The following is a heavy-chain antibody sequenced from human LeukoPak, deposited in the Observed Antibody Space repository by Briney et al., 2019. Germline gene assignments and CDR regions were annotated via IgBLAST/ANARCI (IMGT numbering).Heavy chain of an antibody. Sequence: GRSLRLSCAASGFTFSGYGMHWVRQAPGKGLEWVAVISDDGNNKYYVDSVKGRFTISRDNSENTLCLQMDSLRAEDTAVYYCAGGLLGCSGGSCYPTDYWGQGTLVIVSS. D-gene: IGHD2-15*01. CDR2: ISDDGNNK. CDR1: GFTFSGYG. J-gene: IGHJ4*02. V-gene: IGHV3-30*03. CDR3: AGGLLGCSGGSCYPTDY.